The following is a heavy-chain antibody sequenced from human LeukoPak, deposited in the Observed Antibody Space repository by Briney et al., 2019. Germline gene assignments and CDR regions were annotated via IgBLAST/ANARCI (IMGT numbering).Heavy chain of an antibody. CDR3: AKLRSGGPAAGNH. Sequence: GGSLRLSCAASGFTFSSYAMSWVRQAPGKGLEWVSLISGSDDSTYYADFVKGRFTISRDNSKNAVYLQMNSLRAEDTAVYYCAKLRSGGPAAGNHWGQGTLVTVSP. J-gene: IGHJ5*02. V-gene: IGHV3-23*01. CDR1: GFTFSSYA. D-gene: IGHD6-13*01. CDR2: ISGSDDST.